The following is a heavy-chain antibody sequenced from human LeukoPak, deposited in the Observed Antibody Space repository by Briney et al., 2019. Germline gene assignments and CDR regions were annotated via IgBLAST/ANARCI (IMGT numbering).Heavy chain of an antibody. CDR3: ARDFSSSSTVYYYYYMDV. J-gene: IGHJ6*03. D-gene: IGHD6-6*01. CDR2: IYYSGTT. CDR1: GGSISSRTYY. Sequence: PSETLSLTCTVSGGSISSRTYYWGWIRQPPGKGLEWIGTIYYSGTTYYNPSLKSRVTISLDTSKNQFSLKLSSVTAADTAIYYCARDFSSSSTVYYYYYMDVWGKGTTVIVSS. V-gene: IGHV4-39*07.